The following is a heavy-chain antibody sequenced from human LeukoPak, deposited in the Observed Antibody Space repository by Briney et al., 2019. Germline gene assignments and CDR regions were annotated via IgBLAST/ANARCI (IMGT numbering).Heavy chain of an antibody. J-gene: IGHJ3*02. CDR3: ARAGAKYYYDSSGYYSTAFDI. V-gene: IGHV4-61*01. CDR2: IYYSGST. Sequence: NSSETLSLTCTVSGGSVSSGSYYWSWIRQPPGKGLEWIGYIYYSGSTNYNPSLKSRVTISVDTSKNQFSLKLSSVTAADTAVYYCARAGAKYYYDSSGYYSTAFDIWGQGTMVTVSS. D-gene: IGHD3-22*01. CDR1: GGSVSSGSYY.